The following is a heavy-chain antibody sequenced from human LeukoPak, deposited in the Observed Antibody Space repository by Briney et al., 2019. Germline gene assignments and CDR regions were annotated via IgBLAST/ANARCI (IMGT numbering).Heavy chain of an antibody. CDR1: GVSISSSNSY. J-gene: IGHJ4*02. CDR3: ARQTGSGLFILP. Sequence: SETLSLTCTVSGVSISSSNSYWGWIRQPPGKGLEWIGSIYYSGNTYYNASLKSQVSISIDTSKNQFSLRLTSVTAADTAVYYCARQTGSGLFILPGDQGTLVTVSS. D-gene: IGHD3/OR15-3a*01. CDR2: IYYSGNT. V-gene: IGHV4-39*01.